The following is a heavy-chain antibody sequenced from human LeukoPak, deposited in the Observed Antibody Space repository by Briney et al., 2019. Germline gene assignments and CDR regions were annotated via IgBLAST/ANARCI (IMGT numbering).Heavy chain of an antibody. V-gene: IGHV4-4*07. CDR1: GGSISSYY. CDR2: IYTSGST. CDR3: ARDRGYSYAFDY. J-gene: IGHJ4*02. Sequence: SETLSLTCTVSGGSISSYYWSWIRQPVGKGLEWIGRIYTSGSTNYNPSLKSRVTTSIDTSKNQFSLKLNSVTAADTAVYYCARDRGYSYAFDYWGQGTLVTVSS. D-gene: IGHD5-18*01.